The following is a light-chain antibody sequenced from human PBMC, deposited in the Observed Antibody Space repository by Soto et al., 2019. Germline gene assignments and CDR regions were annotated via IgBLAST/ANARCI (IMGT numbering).Light chain of an antibody. CDR3: QQYDNLPLT. CDR1: QDISNY. J-gene: IGKJ4*01. CDR2: DAS. V-gene: IGKV1-33*01. Sequence: DIQMTQSPSSLSASVGDSVTITCQASQDISNYLNWYQQIPGKAPKLLIYDASNLETRVPSRFSGSGSGTDFTFTISSLQPEDIATYYCQQYDNLPLTFGGGTKVEIK.